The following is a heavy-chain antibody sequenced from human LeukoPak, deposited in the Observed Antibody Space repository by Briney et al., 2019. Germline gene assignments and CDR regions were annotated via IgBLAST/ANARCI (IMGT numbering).Heavy chain of an antibody. Sequence: SETLSLTCAVYGGSFSGYYWSWIRQPPGKGLEWIGEINHSGSTNYNPSLKSRVTISVDTSKNQFSLKLSSVTAADTAVYYCAGRLDAVDYWGQGTLATVSS. V-gene: IGHV4-34*01. CDR2: INHSGST. J-gene: IGHJ4*02. CDR3: AGRLDAVDY. CDR1: GGSFSGYY.